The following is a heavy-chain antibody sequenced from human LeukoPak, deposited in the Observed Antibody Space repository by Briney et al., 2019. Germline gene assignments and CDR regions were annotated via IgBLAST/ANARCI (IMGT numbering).Heavy chain of an antibody. V-gene: IGHV3-23*01. J-gene: IGHJ4*02. D-gene: IGHD4-11*01. Sequence: GGSLRLSCAASGFTFSSYAMSWVRQAPGKGLEWVSAISGDVRSTFYADSVKGRFTISRDNSKNTLSLQMNSLRADDTAIYYCVRRVDYSEKYYFDSWGRGTLVTVSS. CDR1: GFTFSSYA. CDR3: VRRVDYSEKYYFDS. CDR2: ISGDVRST.